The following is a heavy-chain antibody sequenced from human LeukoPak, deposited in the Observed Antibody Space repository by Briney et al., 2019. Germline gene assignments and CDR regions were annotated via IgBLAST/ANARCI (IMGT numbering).Heavy chain of an antibody. J-gene: IGHJ5*02. CDR3: ARDLRYTDPRATGWFDP. CDR1: GFIVSGNY. Sequence: GGSLRLSCAASGFIVSGNYISWVRQAPGKGLEWIAVIYSGGSTYYADSVRGRFTISRDNSKNTLYLQMNSLRAEDTAVYYCARDLRYTDPRATGWFDPWGQGTLVTVSS. CDR2: IYSGGST. D-gene: IGHD4-17*01. V-gene: IGHV3-53*01.